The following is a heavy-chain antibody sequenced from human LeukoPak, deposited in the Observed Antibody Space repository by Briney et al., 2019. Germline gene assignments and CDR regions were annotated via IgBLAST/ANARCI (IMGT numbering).Heavy chain of an antibody. CDR2: IKEDGSSQ. CDR3: VKDSGWFHFDS. CDR1: GFTFNHSW. D-gene: IGHD6-19*01. J-gene: IGHJ4*02. Sequence: GGSPRLSCVASGFTFNHSWMTWVRQAPGKGLEWVGHIKEDGSSQNYADSVKGRFTISRDNAKSSLHLQMNGLRAEDTAMYYCVKDSGWFHFDSWGQGTLVTVSS. V-gene: IGHV3-7*03.